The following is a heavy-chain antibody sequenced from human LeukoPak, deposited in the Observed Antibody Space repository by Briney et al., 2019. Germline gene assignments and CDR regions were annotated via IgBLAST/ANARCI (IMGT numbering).Heavy chain of an antibody. CDR2: INQDGSDK. V-gene: IGHV3-7*03. J-gene: IGHJ4*02. D-gene: IGHD5-24*01. Sequence: GGSLRLSCAASGLTFSIHWMNWVRQAPGKGLECVANINQDGSDKYYVDSVKGRFTISRDNAKNSLYLQMNSLRAEDTAVYYCAKDSDGSPRYWGQGTLVTVSS. CDR1: GLTFSIHW. CDR3: AKDSDGSPRY.